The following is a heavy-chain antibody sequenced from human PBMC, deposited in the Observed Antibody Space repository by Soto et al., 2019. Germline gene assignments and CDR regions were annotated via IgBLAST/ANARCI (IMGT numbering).Heavy chain of an antibody. J-gene: IGHJ6*03. D-gene: IGHD6-13*01. CDR3: ARDISLESSWPYYYYYYMDV. CDR2: INSDGSST. V-gene: IGHV3-74*01. Sequence: PGGSLRLSCAASGFTFSSYWMHWVRQAPGKGLVWVSRINSDGSSTSYADSVKGRFTISRDNAKNTLYLQMNSLRAEDTAVYYCARDISLESSWPYYYYYYMDVWGKGATVTVSS. CDR1: GFTFSSYW.